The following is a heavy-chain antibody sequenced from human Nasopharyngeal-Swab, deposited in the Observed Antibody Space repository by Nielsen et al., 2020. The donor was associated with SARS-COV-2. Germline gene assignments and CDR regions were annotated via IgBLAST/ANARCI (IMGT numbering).Heavy chain of an antibody. CDR3: ARDPYDYVWGSYHAY. D-gene: IGHD3-16*02. V-gene: IGHV3-30*03. J-gene: IGHJ4*02. Sequence: GESLKISCAASGFTFSSYGMHWVRQAPGKGLEWVAVISYDGSNKYYADSVKGRFTISRDNSKNTLYLQMNSLRAEDTAVYYCARDPYDYVWGSYHAYWGQGTLVTVSS. CDR1: GFTFSSYG. CDR2: ISYDGSNK.